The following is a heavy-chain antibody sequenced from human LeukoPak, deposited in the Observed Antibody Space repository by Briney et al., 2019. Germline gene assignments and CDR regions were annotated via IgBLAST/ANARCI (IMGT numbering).Heavy chain of an antibody. D-gene: IGHD6-13*01. Sequence: SETLSLTCTVSGGSISSSSYYWGWIRQPPGKGLEWIGEIYHSGSTNYNPSLKSRVTISVDKSKNQFSLKLSSVTAADTAVYYCARKLAAAGPRDFFDLWGRGTLVTVSS. CDR2: IYHSGST. CDR3: ARKLAAAGPRDFFDL. CDR1: GGSISSSSYY. V-gene: IGHV4-39*07. J-gene: IGHJ2*01.